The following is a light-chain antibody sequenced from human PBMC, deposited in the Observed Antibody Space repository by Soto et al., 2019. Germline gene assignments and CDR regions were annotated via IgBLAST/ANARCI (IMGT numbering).Light chain of an antibody. CDR2: DAS. CDR3: QQYNSYSFT. V-gene: IGKV1-5*01. Sequence: DIQMTQSPSTLSASVGDRVTITCRASQSISSWLAWYQQKPGKAPKLLIYDASSLESGVPSRFSVSGSVTEFTLTISSLQPDDFATYYGQQYNSYSFTFGPGTKVDIK. J-gene: IGKJ3*01. CDR1: QSISSW.